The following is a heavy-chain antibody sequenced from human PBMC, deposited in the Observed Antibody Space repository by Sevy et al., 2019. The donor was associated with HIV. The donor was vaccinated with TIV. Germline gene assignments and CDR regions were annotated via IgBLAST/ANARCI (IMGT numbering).Heavy chain of an antibody. CDR3: AKGGLAAVGKSSYGMDV. Sequence: GGSLRLSCAASGFTFSSYAMNWVRQAPGKGLEWVSGISGSGGSTYYADSVKGRFTISRDNSKNTLYLQMNSLRAEDTAVDYCAKGGLAAVGKSSYGMDVWGQGTTVTVSS. CDR1: GFTFSSYA. D-gene: IGHD6-13*01. V-gene: IGHV3-23*01. J-gene: IGHJ6*02. CDR2: ISGSGGST.